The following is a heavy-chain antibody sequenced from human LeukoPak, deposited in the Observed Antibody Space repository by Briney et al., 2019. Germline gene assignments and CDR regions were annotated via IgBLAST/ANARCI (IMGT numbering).Heavy chain of an antibody. CDR2: INQDGSEK. J-gene: IGHJ4*02. Sequence: GESLRLSCAASGFTFNTYWMSWVRQAPGKGLEWVASINQDGSEKYYVDSVKGRFTISRDNAENSLYLQMNSLGAEDTAVYYCAREKGTRRPIDYWGQGALVTVSS. CDR1: GFTFNTYW. V-gene: IGHV3-7*01. D-gene: IGHD3-10*01. CDR3: AREKGTRRPIDY.